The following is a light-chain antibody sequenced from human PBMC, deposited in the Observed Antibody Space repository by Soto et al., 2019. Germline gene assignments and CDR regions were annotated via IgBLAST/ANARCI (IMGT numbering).Light chain of an antibody. CDR2: DAS. CDR3: QQRSNCPPST. J-gene: IGKJ1*01. V-gene: IGKV3-11*01. CDR1: QSVSSY. Sequence: EIVLTQSPATLSLSPGERATLSCRASQSVSSYLAWYQQKPGQAPRLLIYDASNRATGIPARFSGSGCGTDVTLTISSLEPEDFAVYYCQQRSNCPPSTYCQWTKVEIK.